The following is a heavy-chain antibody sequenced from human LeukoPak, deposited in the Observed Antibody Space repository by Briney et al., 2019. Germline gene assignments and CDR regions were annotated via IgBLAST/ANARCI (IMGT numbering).Heavy chain of an antibody. CDR1: GYSISSGYY. CDR3: ARGSLRGGWYFDL. D-gene: IGHD3-16*01. J-gene: IGHJ2*01. CDR2: IYHSGST. Sequence: PSETLSLTCTVSGYSISSGYYWGWIRQPPGKGLEWIGSIYHSGSTYYNPSLKSRVTISVDTSKNRFSLKLSSVTAADTAVYYCARGSLRGGWYFDLWGRGTLVTVSS. V-gene: IGHV4-38-2*02.